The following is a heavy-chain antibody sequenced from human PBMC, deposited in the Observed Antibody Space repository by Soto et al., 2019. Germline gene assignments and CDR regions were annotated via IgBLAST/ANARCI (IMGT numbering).Heavy chain of an antibody. CDR2: IDSGGRV. J-gene: IGHJ4*02. CDR1: GGSISSSTYY. V-gene: IGHV4-39*01. Sequence: PSETLSLTCTVSGGSISSSTYYWGWIRQPPGKGLEWIGSIDSGGRVTYYPSLRSRVTISVDTSKNQFSLNLSAVTAADTAVYYCARHRRHGGHDCWGQGTLVTVSS. CDR3: ARHRRHGGHDC.